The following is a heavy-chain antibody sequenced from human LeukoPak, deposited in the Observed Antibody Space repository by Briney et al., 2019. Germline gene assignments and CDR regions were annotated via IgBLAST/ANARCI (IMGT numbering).Heavy chain of an antibody. CDR2: IWYDGGNR. J-gene: IGHJ4*02. V-gene: IGHV3-33*01. CDR1: GFIFSNYG. CDR3: ARERSPYYFDY. Sequence: PGGSLRLSCAASGFIFSNYGMHWVRQAPGKGLEWVAVIWYDGGNRYYADSVRGRFTISRDSAKNTLYLQMNGLRAEDTAVYYCARERSPYYFDYWGQGTLVTVSS. D-gene: IGHD5-24*01.